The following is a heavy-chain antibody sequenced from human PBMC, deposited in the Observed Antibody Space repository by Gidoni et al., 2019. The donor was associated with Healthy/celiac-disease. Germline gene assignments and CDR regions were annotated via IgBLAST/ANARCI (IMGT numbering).Heavy chain of an antibody. J-gene: IGHJ6*03. D-gene: IGHD3-9*01. V-gene: IGHV4-31*03. CDR2: IYYSGST. CDR3: ARIGYDILTGYYVFPPEYYYYMDV. CDR1: GGSIRSGGYY. Sequence: QVQLQESGPGLVKPSQTLSLTCTVSGGSIRSGGYYWSWIRQHPGKGLEWIGYIYYSGSTYYNPSLKSRVTISVDTSKNQFSLKLSSVTAADTAVYYCARIGYDILTGYYVFPPEYYYYMDVWGKGTTVTVSS.